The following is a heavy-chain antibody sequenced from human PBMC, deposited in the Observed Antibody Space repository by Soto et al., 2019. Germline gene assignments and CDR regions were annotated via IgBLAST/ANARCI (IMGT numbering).Heavy chain of an antibody. CDR1: GGSINNYY. V-gene: IGHV4-59*01. Sequence: QVQLQESGPGLVKPSETLSLTCTVSGGSINNYYWVWLRQPPGEGLEWIGHMYYSGDTDYNPSHRSRVAISVDTSKNRFSQRLTSVTAADTAVYYCAKGDGNDYFYNGMDVWGQGTTVIVSS. CDR2: MYYSGDT. D-gene: IGHD1-1*01. J-gene: IGHJ6*02. CDR3: AKGDGNDYFYNGMDV.